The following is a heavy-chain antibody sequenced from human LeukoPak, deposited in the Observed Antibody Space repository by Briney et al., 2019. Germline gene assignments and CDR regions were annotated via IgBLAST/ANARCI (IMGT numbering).Heavy chain of an antibody. CDR1: GGSISSSSYY. CDR3: ARAARAGAAFDV. D-gene: IGHD6-13*01. CDR2: IYYSGST. V-gene: IGHV4-39*07. J-gene: IGHJ3*01. Sequence: SETLSLTCTVSGGSISSSSYYWGWIRQPPGKGLDCIGNIYYSGSTYYNPSLKSRVTISVDTSKNHFSLKLSSVTAADTAVYYCARAARAGAAFDVWGQGTMVTVSS.